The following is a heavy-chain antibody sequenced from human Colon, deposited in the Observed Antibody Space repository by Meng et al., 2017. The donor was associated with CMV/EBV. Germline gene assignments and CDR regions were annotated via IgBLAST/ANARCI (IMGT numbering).Heavy chain of an antibody. J-gene: IGHJ4*02. D-gene: IGHD3-10*01. CDR2: INPNSGGT. CDR3: ARDLRVWFGEFKN. V-gene: IGHV1-2*02. Sequence: QVQLVQSGAGGKKPGASVKVSCKASGYTFTGYYMHWVRQAPGQGLEWMGWINPNSGGTNYAQRFQGRVTMTRDTSISTAYMELSRLRSDDTAVYYCARDLRVWFGEFKNWGQGTLVTVSS. CDR1: GYTFTGYY.